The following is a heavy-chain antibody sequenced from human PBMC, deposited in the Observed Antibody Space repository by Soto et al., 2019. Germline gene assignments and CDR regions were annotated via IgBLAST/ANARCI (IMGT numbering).Heavy chain of an antibody. V-gene: IGHV3-23*01. Sequence: SGGSLRLSCAASGFNFKNYGVNWVRQAPGKGLEWVAGISGSGDSTCYGDSVKGRFTISRDNSLHTVYLQMDGLRADDTAIYYCAKSPAAATLNWFDPWGQGSLVTVSS. CDR2: ISGSGDST. CDR3: AKSPAAATLNWFDP. CDR1: GFNFKNYG. D-gene: IGHD2-2*01. J-gene: IGHJ5*02.